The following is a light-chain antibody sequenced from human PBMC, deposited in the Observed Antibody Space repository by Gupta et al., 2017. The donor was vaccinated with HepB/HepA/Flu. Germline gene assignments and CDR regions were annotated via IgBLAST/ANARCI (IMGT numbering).Light chain of an antibody. V-gene: IGLV3-25*03. CDR2: KDR. CDR1: ALPKQY. J-gene: IGLJ3*02. CDR3: QSSDSSGTYGG. Sequence: SYELTQPPSVSVSPGQTARITCSGDALPKQYGYWYQQKPGRAPLLVIYKDRERPSDIPERFSGSSSGKTVTLQIRGVQAEDEADDDCQSSDSSGTYGGFGGGTKLTV.